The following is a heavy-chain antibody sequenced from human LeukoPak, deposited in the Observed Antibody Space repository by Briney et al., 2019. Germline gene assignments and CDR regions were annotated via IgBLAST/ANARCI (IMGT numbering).Heavy chain of an antibody. V-gene: IGHV4-4*07. J-gene: IGHJ6*03. Sequence: PSETLSLTCTVSGGSISSYYWSWIRQPAGKGLEWIGRIYTSGSTNYNPSLKSRVTMSVDTSKNQFSLKLSSVTAADTAVYYCARGLSGSYLFNYYYMDVWGKGTTVTVSS. CDR3: ARGLSGSYLFNYYYMDV. CDR2: IYTSGST. D-gene: IGHD1-26*01. CDR1: GGSISSYY.